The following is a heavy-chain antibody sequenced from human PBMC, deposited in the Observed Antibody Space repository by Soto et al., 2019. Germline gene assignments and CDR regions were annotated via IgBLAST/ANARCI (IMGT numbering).Heavy chain of an antibody. D-gene: IGHD6-13*01. J-gene: IGHJ4*02. CDR3: AREISTAGTAPTDY. V-gene: IGHV4-39*07. CDR2: LYYSGST. Sequence: QLQLQESGPGLVKPSETLSLTCTVSGGSISSSGYYWGWIRQPPGKGLEWVGSLYYSGSTDYNPSLKSRVSISVDTSKNQFSLTLRSVTAADTAVYYCAREISTAGTAPTDYWGQGTLVTVSS. CDR1: GGSISSSGYY.